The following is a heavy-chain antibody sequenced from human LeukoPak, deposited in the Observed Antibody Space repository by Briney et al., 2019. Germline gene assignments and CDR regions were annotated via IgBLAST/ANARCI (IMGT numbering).Heavy chain of an antibody. CDR1: GFSFTRST. V-gene: IGHV1-58*02. CDR2: IVVGSGNT. J-gene: IGHJ4*02. CDR3: AAKFGDFDY. Sequence: SVKVSCKASGFSFTRSTMQWVRQARGQRLEWIGWIVVGSGNTNHAQKFQERVTITRDMSTTTAYMELSSLRSEDTAVYYCAAKFGDFDYWGQGTLVTVSS. D-gene: IGHD3-10*01.